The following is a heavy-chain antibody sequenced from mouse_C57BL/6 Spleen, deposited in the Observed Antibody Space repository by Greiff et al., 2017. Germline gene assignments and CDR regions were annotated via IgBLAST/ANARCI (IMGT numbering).Heavy chain of an antibody. D-gene: IGHD2-3*01. CDR1: GFNIKDYS. J-gene: IGHJ2*01. V-gene: IGHV14-2*01. Sequence: VQLQQSGAELVKPGASIKLSCTASGFNIKDYSLHWVKQRTEQGLEWIGRIDPEDGETKYAPKFQGKATITADTSSNPAYLQLSSLTSEDTAVYYCARSGDGYFYFVDYWGQGTTLTVSS. CDR2: IDPEDGET. CDR3: ARSGDGYFYFVDY.